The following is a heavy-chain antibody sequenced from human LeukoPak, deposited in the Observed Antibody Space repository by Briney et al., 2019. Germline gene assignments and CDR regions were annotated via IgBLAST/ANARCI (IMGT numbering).Heavy chain of an antibody. Sequence: ASVKVSYKASGYSFTGYYMHWVRQAPGQGLEWMGRIIPNSGGTNSAQKFQGRVTMTTDTSISTAYMELSRLRSDDTAVYYCARRGGYCTNGVCYGGGGDYYGMDVWGQGTTVTVSS. CDR2: IIPNSGGT. V-gene: IGHV1-2*06. J-gene: IGHJ6*02. D-gene: IGHD2-8*01. CDR3: ARRGGYCTNGVCYGGGGDYYGMDV. CDR1: GYSFTGYY.